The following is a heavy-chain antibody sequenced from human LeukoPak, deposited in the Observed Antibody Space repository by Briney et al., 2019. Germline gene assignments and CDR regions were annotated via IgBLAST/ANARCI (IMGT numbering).Heavy chain of an antibody. Sequence: SETLSLTCAVYGGSFSGYYWSWIRQPPGKGLEWIGEINHSGSTNYNPSLKSRVTISVDTSKNQFSLKLSSVTAADTAVYYCARHRAPRLVPAAMTSHYYYYMDVWGKGTTATVSS. D-gene: IGHD2-2*01. CDR2: INHSGST. V-gene: IGHV4-34*01. J-gene: IGHJ6*03. CDR3: ARHRAPRLVPAAMTSHYYYYMDV. CDR1: GGSFSGYY.